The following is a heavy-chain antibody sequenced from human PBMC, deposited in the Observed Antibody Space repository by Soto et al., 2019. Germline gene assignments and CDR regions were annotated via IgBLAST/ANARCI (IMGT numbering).Heavy chain of an antibody. CDR2: ISYDGSNK. J-gene: IGHJ6*02. D-gene: IGHD3-22*01. CDR1: GFTFSSYA. Sequence: QVQLVESGGGVVQPGRSLRLSCAASGFTFSSYAMHWVRQAPGKGLEWVAVISYDGSNKYYADSVKGRFTISRDNSKNKLYLQMNSLRAEDTAVYYCARSYDSSGYYYYGMDVWGQGTTVTVSS. CDR3: ARSYDSSGYYYYGMDV. V-gene: IGHV3-30-3*01.